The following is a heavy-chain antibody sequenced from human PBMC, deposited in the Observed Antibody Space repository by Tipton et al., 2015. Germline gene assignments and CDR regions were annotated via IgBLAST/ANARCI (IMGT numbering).Heavy chain of an antibody. D-gene: IGHD2-15*01. CDR3: ARTGSCSGGSCYFSYFDY. CDR1: GASVSSDSYY. CDR2: IYYTGST. V-gene: IGHV4-61*01. J-gene: IGHJ4*02. Sequence: TLSLTCTVSGASVSSDSYYWSWIRQPSGKGLEWIAYIYYTGSTNYNPSLKSRVTISLDMSRNQFSLKPSSLTAADTAVYYCARTGSCSGGSCYFSYFDYWGQGTLLTVSS.